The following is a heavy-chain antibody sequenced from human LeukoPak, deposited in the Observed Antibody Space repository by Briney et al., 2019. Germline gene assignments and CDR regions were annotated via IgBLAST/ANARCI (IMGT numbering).Heavy chain of an antibody. D-gene: IGHD3-10*01. V-gene: IGHV3-20*04. CDR1: GFTFDDYV. CDR2: INWNGGST. CDR3: ARDRSYYYGSGSYYPGPNGFDY. Sequence: AGGSLRLSCAASGFTFDDYVMSWVRQAPGKGLEWVSGINWNGGSTGYGDSVKGRFTISRDNAKNSLYLQMNSLRAEDTALYYCARDRSYYYGSGSYYPGPNGFDYWGQGTLVTVSS. J-gene: IGHJ4*02.